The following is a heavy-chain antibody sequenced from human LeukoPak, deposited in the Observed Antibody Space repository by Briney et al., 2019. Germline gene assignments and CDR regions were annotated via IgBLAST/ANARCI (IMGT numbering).Heavy chain of an antibody. V-gene: IGHV3-30*02. CDR2: IRFDGSNK. CDR3: ARSETENYAAPFDY. D-gene: IGHD2-2*01. Sequence: GGSLRLSCAASGFTFSNYGMHWVRQAPGKGLEWVAFIRFDGSNKYYADSVKGRFTISRDNSKNTLYLQMNSLRAEDTAVYYCARSETENYAAPFDYWGQGTLVTVSS. CDR1: GFTFSNYG. J-gene: IGHJ4*02.